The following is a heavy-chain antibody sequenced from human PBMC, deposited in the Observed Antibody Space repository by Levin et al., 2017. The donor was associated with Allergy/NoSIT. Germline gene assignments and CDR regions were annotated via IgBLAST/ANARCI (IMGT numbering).Heavy chain of an antibody. Sequence: SETLSLTCAVYGGSFSGYYWSWIRQPPGKGLEWIGEINHSGSTNYNPSLKSRVTISVDTSKNQFSLKLSSVTAADTAVYYCARGGRLGYCSSTSCHSYYYYGMDVWGQGTTVTVSS. D-gene: IGHD2-2*01. J-gene: IGHJ6*02. CDR2: INHSGST. V-gene: IGHV4-34*01. CDR3: ARGGRLGYCSSTSCHSYYYYGMDV. CDR1: GGSFSGYY.